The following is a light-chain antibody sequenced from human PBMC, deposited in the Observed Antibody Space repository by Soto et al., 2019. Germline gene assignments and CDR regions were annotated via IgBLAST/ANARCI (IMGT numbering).Light chain of an antibody. CDR3: QQYINRWT. CDR2: KGS. CDR1: QSISTW. Sequence: DIQMTQSPSPLSASVGDRVTITCRASQSISTWLAWYQQKPGKAPKLLISKGSSLESGFPSRFSGSGSGTEVHLTIRSLRPDDFATYYCQQYINRWTFGQGIKVEIK. V-gene: IGKV1-5*03. J-gene: IGKJ1*01.